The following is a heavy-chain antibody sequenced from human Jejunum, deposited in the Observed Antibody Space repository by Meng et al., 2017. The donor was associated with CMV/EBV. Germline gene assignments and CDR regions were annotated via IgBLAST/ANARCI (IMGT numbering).Heavy chain of an antibody. CDR3: AREGYQRWFDP. CDR1: GFTFSDYD. CDR2: ISRRGDTI. J-gene: IGHJ5*02. V-gene: IGHV3-11*04. Sequence: AASGFTFSDYDMSWIRQTPRKGLEWVSYISRRGDTIYYADSVKGRFTISRDNAKNSLYLQMNNLRADDTAVYYCAREGYQRWFDPWGQGTLVTVSS. D-gene: IGHD6-25*01.